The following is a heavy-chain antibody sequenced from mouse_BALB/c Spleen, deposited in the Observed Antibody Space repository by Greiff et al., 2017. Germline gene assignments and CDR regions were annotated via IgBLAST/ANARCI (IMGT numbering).Heavy chain of an antibody. D-gene: IGHD2-1*01. V-gene: IGHV2-9*02. CDR2: IWAGGST. J-gene: IGHJ2*01. Sequence: VKLVESGPGLVAPSQSLSITCTVSGFSLTSYGVHWVRQPPGKGLEWLGVIWAGGSTNYNSALMSRLSISKDNSKSQVFLKMNSLQTDDTAMYYCARDRGGNYLFDYWGQGTTLTVSS. CDR3: ARDRGGNYLFDY. CDR1: GFSLTSYG.